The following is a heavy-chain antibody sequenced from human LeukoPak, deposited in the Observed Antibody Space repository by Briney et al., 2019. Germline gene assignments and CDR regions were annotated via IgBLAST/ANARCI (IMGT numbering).Heavy chain of an antibody. CDR3: ARGVYMAV. CDR1: GYTFSTYG. CDR2: ISANSVRS. Sequence: GASVKVSCKASGYTFSTYGLSWVRQAPGQGLEWMGWISANSVRSNYAQRLHDRVTMTSDTSTSTGYMDLRNLRSDDTAVYYCARGVYMAVWGTGTTVTVSS. V-gene: IGHV1-18*01. J-gene: IGHJ6*03.